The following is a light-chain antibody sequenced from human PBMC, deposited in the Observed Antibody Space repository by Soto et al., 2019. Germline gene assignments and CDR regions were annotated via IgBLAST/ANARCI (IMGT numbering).Light chain of an antibody. CDR3: QQYGSSPKYT. V-gene: IGKV3-20*01. Sequence: EIVLTQSPGTLSLSPGERATLSCRDSQSVSSSYLAWYQQKPGQAPRLLIYGASSRATCIPDRFSGSWSGTDFTLTISRLDPEDFAVYYCQQYGSSPKYTFGQGTNLEIK. CDR2: GAS. J-gene: IGKJ2*01. CDR1: QSVSSSY.